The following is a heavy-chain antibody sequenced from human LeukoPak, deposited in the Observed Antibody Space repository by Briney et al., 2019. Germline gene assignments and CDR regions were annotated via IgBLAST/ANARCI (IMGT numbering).Heavy chain of an antibody. CDR2: IKPNSGGT. CDR3: ARYTTTGNDY. D-gene: IGHD1-1*01. CDR1: GYSFADYY. J-gene: IGHJ4*02. V-gene: IGHV1-2*02. Sequence: ASVKVSCKASGYSFADYYMHWVRQAPGQGLEWMGWIKPNSGGTRSAQKFQGRVTTTRDTSISTAYMELSSLRYDDTAVYYCARYTTTGNDYWGQGTLVTVSS.